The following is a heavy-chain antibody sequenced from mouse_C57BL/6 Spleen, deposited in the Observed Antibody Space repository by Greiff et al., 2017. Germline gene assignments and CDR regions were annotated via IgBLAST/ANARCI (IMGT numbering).Heavy chain of an antibody. CDR2: IDPENGDT. CDR1: GFNIKDDY. J-gene: IGHJ2*01. Sequence: EVQLKQSGAELVRPGASVKLSCTASGFNIKDDYMHWVKQRPEQGLEWIGWIDPENGDTEYASKFQGKATITADTSSNTAYLQLSSLTSEDTAVYYCTTRIQGFDYWGQGTTLTVSS. CDR3: TTRIQGFDY. V-gene: IGHV14-4*01.